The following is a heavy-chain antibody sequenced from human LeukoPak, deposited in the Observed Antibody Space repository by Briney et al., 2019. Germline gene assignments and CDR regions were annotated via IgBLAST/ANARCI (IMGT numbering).Heavy chain of an antibody. Sequence: GGSLRLSCAASGFIFSAHAMHWVRQAPGKGLEWVALIWYDGSNKYYADSVKGRLTISRDNSKNTLYLQMNSLRAEDTAVYYCANTHTAVAGFDYWGQGTLVTVSS. CDR1: GFIFSAHA. J-gene: IGHJ4*02. CDR3: ANTHTAVAGFDY. CDR2: IWYDGSNK. D-gene: IGHD6-19*01. V-gene: IGHV3-33*08.